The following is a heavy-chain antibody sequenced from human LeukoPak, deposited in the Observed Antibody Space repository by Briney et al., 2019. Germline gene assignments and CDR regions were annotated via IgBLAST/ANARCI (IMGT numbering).Heavy chain of an antibody. CDR1: GYTFTDHY. CDR3: AKGSCSGIGCCSDY. J-gene: IGHJ4*02. D-gene: IGHD2-15*01. V-gene: IGHV1-2*02. CDR2: INPNTGAT. Sequence: GASVKLSCKASGYTFTDHYVHWLRQAPGQGLEWMGWINPNTGATDSAQKFWGRVTVTRDTSITTAYLELSGLRSDDTAMYYCAKGSCSGIGCCSDYWGQGTLVTVSS.